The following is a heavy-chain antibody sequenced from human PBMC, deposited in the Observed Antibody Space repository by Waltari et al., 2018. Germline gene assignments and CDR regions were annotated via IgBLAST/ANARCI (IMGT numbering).Heavy chain of an antibody. CDR2: INPDGSAK. CDR1: GFTFSNFW. CDR3: SESLNV. Sequence: EVQMVESGGDLVQPGGSLRLSCAASGFTFSNFWMDWVRQAPGKGLEWVANINPDGSAKNYVDSVKGRFTIFRDNTKNSLYLQMNSLRAEDTAIYYCSESLNVWGPGTTVTVAS. V-gene: IGHV3-7*01. J-gene: IGHJ6*02.